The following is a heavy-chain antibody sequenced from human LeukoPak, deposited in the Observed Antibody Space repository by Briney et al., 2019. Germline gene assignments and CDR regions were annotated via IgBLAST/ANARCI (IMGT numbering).Heavy chain of an antibody. D-gene: IGHD2-8*01. V-gene: IGHV4-34*01. J-gene: IGHJ4*02. CDR3: ARYRPRYCTKGVIPPTFYY. CDR1: GGSFSGYY. Sequence: SETLSLTCAVYGGSFSGYYWSWIRQPPGKGLEWIGEINHSGSTNYNPSLKSRVTISVDTSKNQFSLKLSSVTAADTAVYYCARYRPRYCTKGVIPPTFYYWGQGTLVTVSS. CDR2: INHSGST.